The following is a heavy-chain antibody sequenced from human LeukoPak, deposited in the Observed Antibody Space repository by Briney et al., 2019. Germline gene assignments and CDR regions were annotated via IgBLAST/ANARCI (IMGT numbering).Heavy chain of an antibody. D-gene: IGHD6-6*01. J-gene: IGHJ4*02. CDR3: ARGLYRIVAARPVFDY. CDR2: MNPNSGNT. V-gene: IGHV1-8*01. CDR1: GYTFTSYD. Sequence: GASVKVSCKASGYTFTSYDINWVRQATGQGLEWMGWMNPNSGNTGYAQKFQGRVTMTRNTSISTAYMELSSLRSEDTAVYYCARGLYRIVAARPVFDYWGQGTLVTVSS.